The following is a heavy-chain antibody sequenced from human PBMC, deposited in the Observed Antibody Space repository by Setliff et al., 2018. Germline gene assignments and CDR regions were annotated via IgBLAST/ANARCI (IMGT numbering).Heavy chain of an antibody. D-gene: IGHD3-3*01. CDR1: GGSISSSSYY. V-gene: IGHV4-39*07. J-gene: IGHJ4*02. CDR2: IYYSGST. Sequence: ETLSLTCTVSGGSISSSSYYWGWIRQPPGKGLEWIGSIYYSGSTNYNPSLKSRVTISVDTSKNQFSLKLSSVTAADTAAYYCARTPDGFLGDGYNLNTLGYFDSWGQGTLVTVSS. CDR3: ARTPDGFLGDGYNLNTLGYFDS.